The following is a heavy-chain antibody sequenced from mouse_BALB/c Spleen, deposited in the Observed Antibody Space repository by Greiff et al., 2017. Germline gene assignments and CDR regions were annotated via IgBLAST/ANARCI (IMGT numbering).Heavy chain of an antibody. V-gene: IGHV5-6*01. CDR3: ARHRDGNYVFDY. CDR1: GFTFSSYG. J-gene: IGHJ2*01. Sequence: EVMLVESGGDLVKPGGSLKLSCAASGFTFSSYGMSWVRKTPDKRLEWVATISSGGSYTYYPDSVKGRFTISRDNAKNTLYLQMSSLKSEDTAMYYCARHRDGNYVFDYWGQGTTLTVSS. CDR2: ISSGGSYT. D-gene: IGHD2-1*01.